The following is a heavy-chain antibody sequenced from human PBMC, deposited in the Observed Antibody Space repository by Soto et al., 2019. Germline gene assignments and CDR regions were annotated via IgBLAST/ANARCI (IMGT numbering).Heavy chain of an antibody. CDR1: GFTFHDYT. D-gene: IGHD1-26*01. CDR3: TEDEEGDGFFDH. J-gene: IGHJ4*02. CDR2: ITWNGDIV. V-gene: IGHV3-9*01. Sequence: TGGSLRLSCAASGFTFHDYTMHWVRQVPGKGLEWVSGITWNGDIVGYADSVKGRITISRDNAKNSLYLQLSSLRTEDTAVYYCTEDEEGDGFFDHWGQGSLVTVSS.